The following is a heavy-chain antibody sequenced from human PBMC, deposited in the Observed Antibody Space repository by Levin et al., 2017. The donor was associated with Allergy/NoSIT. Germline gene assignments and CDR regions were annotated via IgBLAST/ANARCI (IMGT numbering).Heavy chain of an antibody. J-gene: IGHJ4*02. CDR3: ARGLYGSGSYSTLIDY. CDR2: IYYSGST. D-gene: IGHD3-10*01. Sequence: SETLSLTCTVSGGSISSGDYYWSWIRQPPGKGLEWIGYIYYSGSTYYNPSLKSRVTISVDTSKNQFSLKLSSVTAADTAVYYCARGLYGSGSYSTLIDYWGQGTLVTVSS. V-gene: IGHV4-30-4*01. CDR1: GGSISSGDYY.